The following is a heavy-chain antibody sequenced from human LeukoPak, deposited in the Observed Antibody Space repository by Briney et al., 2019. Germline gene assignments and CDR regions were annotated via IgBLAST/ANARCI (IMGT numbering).Heavy chain of an antibody. CDR1: AFTLADYT. D-gene: IGHD2-15*01. CDR2: ISWDGTST. V-gene: IGHV3-43*01. J-gene: IGHJ6*02. CDR3: AKDIGYPYYYGMDV. Sequence: GGSLRLSCAPSAFTLADYTIHCVRQAPGKGLESDSLISWDGTSTYYADSVEGRFTISRDNSKNSLYLQMNSLRTEDTALYYCAKDIGYPYYYGMDVWGQGTTVTVSS.